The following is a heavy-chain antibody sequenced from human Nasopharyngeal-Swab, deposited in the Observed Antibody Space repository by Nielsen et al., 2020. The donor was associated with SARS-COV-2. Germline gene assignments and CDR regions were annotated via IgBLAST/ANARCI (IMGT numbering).Heavy chain of an antibody. J-gene: IGHJ4*02. CDR2: INPKSGNT. CDR1: GYTFTDYY. Sequence: ASVKVSCKASGYTFTDYYIYWLRQAPGQGLEWMGWINPKSGNTDYAQKFQGRVTMTRDTSISTAYMDVSGLRSDDTAVYYCAGRLVLTATDLDHWGQGTLVTVYS. V-gene: IGHV1-2*02. D-gene: IGHD4/OR15-4a*01. CDR3: AGRLVLTATDLDH.